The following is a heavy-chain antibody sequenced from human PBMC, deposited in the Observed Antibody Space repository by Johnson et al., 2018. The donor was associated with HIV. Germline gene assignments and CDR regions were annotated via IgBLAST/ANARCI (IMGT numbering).Heavy chain of an antibody. CDR2: VWYDGSNK. D-gene: IGHD7-27*01. V-gene: IGHV3-33*06. CDR3: TKERTDWGYDAVDI. Sequence: QVQLVESGGGVVPPGRSLRLSCVASGFTFSNYGLHWVRQAPGKGLEWVAAVWYDGSNKYYANSVKGRFTIFRDNSENRMYLQMNRLRDEDTAVYFYTKERTDWGYDAVDIWGQGRMVTVSS. CDR1: GFTFSNYG. J-gene: IGHJ3*02.